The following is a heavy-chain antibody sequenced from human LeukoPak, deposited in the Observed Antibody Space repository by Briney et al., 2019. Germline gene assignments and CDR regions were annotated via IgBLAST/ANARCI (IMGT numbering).Heavy chain of an antibody. D-gene: IGHD3-16*01. CDR2: ISGSSSTI. CDR3: ARAVQLWDFFAY. J-gene: IGHJ4*02. V-gene: IGHV3-48*01. CDR1: GFTFINYN. Sequence: GGSLRLSCAASGFTFINYNMNWVRQAPGKGLEWVSYISGSSSTIYYADSVKGRFTISRDNAKNSLYLQMNSLRAEDTAVYYCARAVQLWDFFAYWGQGTLVTVSS.